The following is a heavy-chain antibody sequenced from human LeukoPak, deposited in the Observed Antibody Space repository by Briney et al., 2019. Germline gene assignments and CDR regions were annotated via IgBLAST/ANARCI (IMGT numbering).Heavy chain of an antibody. V-gene: IGHV3-15*01. CDR3: ARDLSTEGY. CDR1: GFTFSQAW. J-gene: IGHJ4*02. CDR2: VKSKTDGETT. Sequence: GGSLRLSCAASGFTFSQAWMTWVRQAPGKGLEWIGRVKSKTDGETTDYAAPVKGRFTISRDDSKNTLYLQMNSLKTEDTAVYYCARDLSTEGYWGQGTLVTVSS. D-gene: IGHD2/OR15-2a*01.